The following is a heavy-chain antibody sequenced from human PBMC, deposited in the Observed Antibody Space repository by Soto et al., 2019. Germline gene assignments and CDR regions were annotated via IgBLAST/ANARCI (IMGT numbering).Heavy chain of an antibody. CDR3: ARDFAWAFDY. CDR2: ISSKSRFI. J-gene: IGHJ4*02. V-gene: IGHV3-48*02. CDR1: GFTFSSYS. D-gene: IGHD1-26*01. Sequence: EVQLVESGGGLVQPGGSLRLSCVASGFTFSSYSMNWVRQAPGKGLEWVSYISSKSRFIHYADSVKGRFTISRDNAKNSLYLQMNSLRDEDTAVYYCARDFAWAFDYWGQGTLLTVSP.